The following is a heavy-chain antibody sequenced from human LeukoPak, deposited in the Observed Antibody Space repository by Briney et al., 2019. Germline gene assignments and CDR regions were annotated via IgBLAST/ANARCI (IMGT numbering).Heavy chain of an antibody. CDR3: ARDGLASIGLDM. Sequence: GGSLRLSCAASGFTLTGYGMHWVRQAPGKGLEWVAVIWYDGNNKYYVDPVKGRFTISRDTSKNTLYLQMNSLRGEDTAIYYCARDGLASIGLDMWGQGTVVTVSS. CDR2: IWYDGNNK. J-gene: IGHJ3*02. D-gene: IGHD6-13*01. CDR1: GFTLTGYG. V-gene: IGHV3-33*01.